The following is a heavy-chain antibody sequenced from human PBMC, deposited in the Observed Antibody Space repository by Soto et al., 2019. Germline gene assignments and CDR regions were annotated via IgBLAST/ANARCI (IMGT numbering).Heavy chain of an antibody. J-gene: IGHJ3*02. CDR1: GGSISSYY. Sequence: SETLSLTCTVSGGSISSYYWSWIRQPPGKGLEWIGYIYYSGSTNYNPSLKSRVTISVDTSKNQFSLKLSSVTAADTAVYYCARRTAAGWFGAFDIWGQGTMVTVSS. D-gene: IGHD6-19*01. CDR3: ARRTAAGWFGAFDI. CDR2: IYYSGST. V-gene: IGHV4-59*01.